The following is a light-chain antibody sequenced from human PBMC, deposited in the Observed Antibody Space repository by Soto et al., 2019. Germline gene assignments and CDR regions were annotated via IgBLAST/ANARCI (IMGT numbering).Light chain of an antibody. Sequence: DIVLTQSPGTLSLSPGERATLSCRASQSVTTNYLAWYQQRPGQAPRLLMYGASSRATGIPDRFSGSGSGTDFTLTISRLEPEDFAVYYCQQYGSLPRTFGQGTKVEIK. CDR2: GAS. CDR3: QQYGSLPRT. J-gene: IGKJ1*01. CDR1: QSVTTNY. V-gene: IGKV3-20*01.